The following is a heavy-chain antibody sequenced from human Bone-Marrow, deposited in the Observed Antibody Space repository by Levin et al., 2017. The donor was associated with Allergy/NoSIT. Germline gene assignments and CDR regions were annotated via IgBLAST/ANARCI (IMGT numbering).Heavy chain of an antibody. CDR1: GGSINTTPYY. CDR3: ARHEEEDGSGIGWFDP. D-gene: IGHD3-10*01. J-gene: IGHJ5*02. Sequence: KPSETLSLTCTVSGGSINTTPYYWGWVRQPPGKGLEWIGSIFYDGSTYYNPSLKSRLTLSVDTSKNQVSLKLIFPTAADTAVYYCARHEEEDGSGIGWFDPWGQGTLVTVSS. CDR2: IFYDGST. V-gene: IGHV4-39*01.